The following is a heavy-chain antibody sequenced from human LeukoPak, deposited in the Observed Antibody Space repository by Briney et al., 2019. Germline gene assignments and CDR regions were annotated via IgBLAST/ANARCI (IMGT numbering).Heavy chain of an antibody. D-gene: IGHD3-10*01. V-gene: IGHV1-2*06. CDR3: AREERFGGAYYFDY. CDR2: INPNSGGT. CDR1: GYTFTGYY. J-gene: IGHJ4*02. Sequence: ASVKVSCKASGYTFTGYYMHWVRQAPGQGLEWMGRINPNSGGTNYAQKFQGRVTMTRDTSISTAYMELSRLRSDDTAVYYCAREERFGGAYYFDYWGQGTLVTVSS.